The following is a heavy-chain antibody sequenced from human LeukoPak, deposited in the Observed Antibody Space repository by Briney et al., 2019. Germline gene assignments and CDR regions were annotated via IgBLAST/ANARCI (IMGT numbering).Heavy chain of an antibody. CDR1: GYTFTGYY. CDR3: ARGQGLTGTTFSDY. CDR2: ISPNSGGT. Sequence: ASVKVSCKASGYTFTGYYMHWVRQAPGQGLEWMGWISPNSGGTNYAQKFRGWVTMTRDTSISTAYMELSRLRSDDTAVYYCARGQGLTGTTFSDYWGQGTLVTVSS. V-gene: IGHV1-2*04. J-gene: IGHJ4*02. D-gene: IGHD1-7*01.